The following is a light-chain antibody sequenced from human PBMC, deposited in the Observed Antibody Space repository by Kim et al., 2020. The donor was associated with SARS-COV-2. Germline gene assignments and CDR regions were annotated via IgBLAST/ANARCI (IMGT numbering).Light chain of an antibody. Sequence: VALGQTVSITCQGDSLRSDDAAWYQQKPGQAPIDVIYGKNNRPSGIPDRFSGSSSGNAASLTITGTQAGDEADYYCNSRDSNDNVVFGGGTQLTVL. CDR2: GKN. V-gene: IGLV3-19*01. CDR1: SLRSDD. J-gene: IGLJ2*01. CDR3: NSRDSNDNVV.